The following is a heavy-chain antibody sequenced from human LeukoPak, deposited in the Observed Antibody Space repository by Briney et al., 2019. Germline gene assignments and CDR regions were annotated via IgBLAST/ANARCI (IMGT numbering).Heavy chain of an antibody. CDR1: GYTFTSYD. D-gene: IGHD5-12*01. CDR3: ARWVPQDIVATISVYYYGMDV. CDR2: MNPNSGNT. V-gene: IGHV1-8*01. Sequence: ASVKVSCKASGYTFTSYDINWARQATGQGLEWMGWMNPNSGNTGYAQKFQGRVTMTRNTSISTAYMELSSLRSEDTAVYYCARWVPQDIVATISVYYYGMDVWGQGTTVTVSS. J-gene: IGHJ6*02.